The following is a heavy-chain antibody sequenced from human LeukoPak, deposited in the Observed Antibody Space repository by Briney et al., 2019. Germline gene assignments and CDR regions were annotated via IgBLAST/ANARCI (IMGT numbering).Heavy chain of an antibody. CDR1: GFTFDHYA. CDR3: ARDQGYYDSSGYYYDAFDI. J-gene: IGHJ3*02. D-gene: IGHD3-22*01. Sequence: GGSLRLSCAASGFTFDHYAMHWVRQAPGKGLEWVAFIRYDGSNKYYADSVKGRFTISRDNAKNTLYLQMNSLRAEDTAVYYCARDQGYYDSSGYYYDAFDIWGQGTMVTVPS. V-gene: IGHV3-30*02. CDR2: IRYDGSNK.